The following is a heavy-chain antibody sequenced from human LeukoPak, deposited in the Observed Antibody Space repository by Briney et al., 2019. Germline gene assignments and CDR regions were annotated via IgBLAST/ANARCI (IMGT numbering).Heavy chain of an antibody. CDR2: ISGSGGST. CDR1: GFTFSSYA. D-gene: IGHD5-24*01. V-gene: IGHV3-23*01. J-gene: IGHJ6*02. CDR3: AKGMATGKQYYSYYYGMDV. Sequence: GGSLRLPCAASGFTFSSYAMSWVRQAPGKGLEWVSAISGSGGSTYYADSVKGRFTISRDNSKNTLYLQMNSLRAEDTAVYYCAKGMATGKQYYSYYYGMDVWGQGTTVTVSS.